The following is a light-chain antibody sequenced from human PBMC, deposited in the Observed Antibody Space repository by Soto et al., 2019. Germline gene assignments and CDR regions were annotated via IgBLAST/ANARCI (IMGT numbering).Light chain of an antibody. CDR2: GAS. CDR1: QSVGSSY. CDR3: QEYINSPWT. V-gene: IGKV3-20*01. J-gene: IGKJ1*01. Sequence: EVVLTQSPGTLSLSPGERATLSCGASQSVGSSYLAWYQQKPGQAPRLLIDGASTEATGVPDRFSGSGSGADYTLTISRLEPEDFAVYYCQEYINSPWTIGQGNEV.